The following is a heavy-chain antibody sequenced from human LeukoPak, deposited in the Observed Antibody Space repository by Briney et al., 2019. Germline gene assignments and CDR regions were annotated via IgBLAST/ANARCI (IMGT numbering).Heavy chain of an antibody. J-gene: IGHJ4*02. V-gene: IGHV1-24*01. CDR1: GYTLTELS. CDR3: ATVSQGY. D-gene: IGHD5/OR15-5a*01. CDR2: FDPEDGET. Sequence: ASVKVSCKVSGYTLTELSMHWVRQAPGKGLEWMGGFDPEDGETIYAQKFQGRVTMTEGTSTDTAYMELSSLRSEDTAVYYCATVSQGYWGQGTLVTVSS.